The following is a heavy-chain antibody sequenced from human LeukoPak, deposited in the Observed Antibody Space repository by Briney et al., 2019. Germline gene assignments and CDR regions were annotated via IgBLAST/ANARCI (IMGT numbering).Heavy chain of an antibody. D-gene: IGHD1-26*01. CDR3: ARDLAMYSPDLDY. CDR1: GYTFTDYY. J-gene: IGHJ4*02. V-gene: IGHV1-2*02. CDR2: INPKTGVT. Sequence: ASVKVSCKASGYTFTDYYLHGVRQAPGHGLEWMGWINPKTGVTKNAQNFQGRVTMTRDTSISTAYMEVSRLRSDDTAVFYCARDLAMYSPDLDYWGQGTLVTVSS.